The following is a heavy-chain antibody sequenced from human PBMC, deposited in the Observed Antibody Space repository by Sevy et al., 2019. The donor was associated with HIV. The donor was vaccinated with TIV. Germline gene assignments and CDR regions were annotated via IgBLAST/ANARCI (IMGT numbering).Heavy chain of an antibody. CDR2: IKQDGSEK. D-gene: IGHD3-22*01. CDR3: ARPYRTDPFYYSGSGGYYYPSYFDY. J-gene: IGHJ4*02. CDR1: GFSVSDTY. Sequence: GGSLRLSCAASGFSVSDTYMSWVRQAPGKGLEWVANIKQDGSEKYYVDSVKGRFTISRDNAKNSLYLQMNSLRAEDTAVYYCARPYRTDPFYYSGSGGYYYPSYFDYWGQGTLVTVSS. V-gene: IGHV3-7*01.